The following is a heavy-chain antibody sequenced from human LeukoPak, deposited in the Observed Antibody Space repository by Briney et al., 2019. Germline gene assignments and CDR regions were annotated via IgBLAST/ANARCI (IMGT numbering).Heavy chain of an antibody. CDR2: IYSNVNT. D-gene: IGHD3-16*02. Sequence: PSETLSLTCTVSGGSINNYYWNWIRQPPGKGLEWIGYIYSNVNTNYNPSLKSRVTISVDTSNNQFSLKLSSVTAADTAVYYCARAGTYRNYGHIWGQRTLVTVSS. CDR1: GGSINNYY. CDR3: ARAGTYRNYGHI. V-gene: IGHV4-59*01. J-gene: IGHJ4*02.